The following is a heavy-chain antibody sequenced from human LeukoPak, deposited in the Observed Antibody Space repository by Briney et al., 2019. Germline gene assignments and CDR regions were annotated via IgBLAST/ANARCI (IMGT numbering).Heavy chain of an antibody. CDR1: GGSISSPTYY. CDR3: ARVRCSGGSCYYYYYGMDV. CDR2: IYYSGST. J-gene: IGHJ6*02. V-gene: IGHV4-39*01. Sequence: SETLSLTCSVSGGSISSPTYYWGWIRQPPGKGLEWIGSIYYSGSTSYNPSLKSRVSIFVDTSQKQFSMKLSSVTAADTAVYYCARVRCSGGSCYYYYYGMDVWGQGTTVTVSS. D-gene: IGHD2-15*01.